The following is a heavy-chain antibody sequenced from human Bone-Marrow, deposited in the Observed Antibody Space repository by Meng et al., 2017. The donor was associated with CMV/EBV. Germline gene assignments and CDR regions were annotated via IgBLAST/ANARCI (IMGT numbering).Heavy chain of an antibody. Sequence: GESLKISCTASGFTFSSYGMHWVRQAPGKGLEWVALIRYDGSKKYYADSVKGRFTISKDMSKNTLDLQMNSLRAEDTAVYYCAKGFSVVPAAIGYWGQGTLVTVSS. CDR1: GFTFSSYG. CDR2: IRYDGSKK. J-gene: IGHJ4*02. D-gene: IGHD2-2*02. V-gene: IGHV3-30*02. CDR3: AKGFSVVPAAIGY.